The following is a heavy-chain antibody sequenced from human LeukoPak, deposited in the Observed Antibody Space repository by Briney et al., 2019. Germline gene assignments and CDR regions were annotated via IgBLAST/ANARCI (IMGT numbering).Heavy chain of an antibody. Sequence: SETLSLTCAVYGGSFSGYYWSWLRQPPGKGLEWIGETNHSGSTNYSPSLKSRVTMSVDTSKNQFSLKLSSVTAADTAMYYCARVGVQIVVVPAATTQTTYYYYMDVWDKGTTVTVSS. CDR3: ARVGVQIVVVPAATTQTTYYYYMDV. J-gene: IGHJ6*03. CDR1: GGSFSGYY. D-gene: IGHD2-2*01. CDR2: TNHSGST. V-gene: IGHV4-34*01.